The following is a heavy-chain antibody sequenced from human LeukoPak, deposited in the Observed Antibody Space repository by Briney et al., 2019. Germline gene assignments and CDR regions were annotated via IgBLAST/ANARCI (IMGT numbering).Heavy chain of an antibody. V-gene: IGHV4-39*01. CDR3: ARQGKNCSSTSCYGPAFFYPFDY. CDR2: IYYSGST. D-gene: IGHD2-2*01. J-gene: IGHJ4*02. Sequence: SETLSLTCTVSGGSISSSRYFWGWIRQPPGKGLEWIGSIYYSGSTYYNPSLKSRVTISVDTSKNQFSLKLSSVTAADTAVYYCARQGKNCSSTSCYGPAFFYPFDYWGQGTLVTVSS. CDR1: GGSISSSRYF.